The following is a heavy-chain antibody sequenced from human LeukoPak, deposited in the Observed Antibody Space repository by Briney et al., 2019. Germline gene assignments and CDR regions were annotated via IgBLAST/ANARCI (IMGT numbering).Heavy chain of an antibody. V-gene: IGHV3-48*03. D-gene: IGHD5-24*01. CDR2: ISSSGSTI. J-gene: IGHJ4*02. Sequence: GGSLRLSCAASGFTFSSYEMNWVRQAPGKGLEWVSYISSSGSTIYHADSVKGRFTISRDNSKNTLYLQMNSLRAEDTAVYYCAKSGYNRFDYWGQGTLVTVSS. CDR3: AKSGYNRFDY. CDR1: GFTFSSYE.